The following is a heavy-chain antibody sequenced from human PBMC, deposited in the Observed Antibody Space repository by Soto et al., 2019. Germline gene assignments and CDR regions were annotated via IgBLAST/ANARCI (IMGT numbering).Heavy chain of an antibody. CDR3: ARARLRAVYAFDI. D-gene: IGHD5-12*01. CDR2: IYYSGST. Sequence: SETLSLTCTVSGGSVSIGAYYWTWIRQRPGKGLEWIGYIYYSGSTYYSPSLKSRLSISLDTSKNQFSLRLSSVTAADTAMYYCARARLRAVYAFDIWGQGTMVTVSS. V-gene: IGHV4-31*03. CDR1: GGSVSIGAYY. J-gene: IGHJ3*02.